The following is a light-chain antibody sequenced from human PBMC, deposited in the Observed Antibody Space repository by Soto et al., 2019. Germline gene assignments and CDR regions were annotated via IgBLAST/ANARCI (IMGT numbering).Light chain of an antibody. J-gene: IGKJ5*01. V-gene: IGKV3-15*01. CDR3: QQYNNWPPIT. CDR2: GAS. Sequence: EVGMKLSPATLSVSQGERATLSCRASQSLSSNLAWYQQKPGQAPRLLIYGASTRVTGIPARFSGSGSGTEFTLTISSLQSEDFAIYYCQQYNNWPPITFGQGTRLEI. CDR1: QSLSSN.